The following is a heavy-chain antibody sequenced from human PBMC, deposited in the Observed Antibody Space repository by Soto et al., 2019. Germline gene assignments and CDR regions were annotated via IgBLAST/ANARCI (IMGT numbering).Heavy chain of an antibody. Sequence: GASVKVSCKASGGTFSSYAISWVRQAPGQGLEWMGGIIPIFGTANYAQKFQGRVTITADESTSTAYMELSSLRSEDTAVYYCAHDHCSGGSCYRYGMDVWGQGTTVTVSS. CDR2: IIPIFGTA. D-gene: IGHD2-15*01. V-gene: IGHV1-69*13. J-gene: IGHJ6*02. CDR1: GGTFSSYA. CDR3: AHDHCSGGSCYRYGMDV.